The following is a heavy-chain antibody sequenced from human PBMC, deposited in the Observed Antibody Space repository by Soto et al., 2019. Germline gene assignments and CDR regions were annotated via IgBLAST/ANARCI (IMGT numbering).Heavy chain of an antibody. J-gene: IGHJ4*02. V-gene: IGHV4-59*01. CDR1: GGSISSNY. CDR2: IYDSGTT. CDR3: ARFIYPSGHDC. Sequence: SETLSLTCTVSGGSISSNYWSWIRQPPGKELEWIGYIYDSGTTHYNPSLRSRVTISEDTSKNQFSLRLSSVTAADTAVYYCARFIYPSGHDCWGQGTLVTVSS. D-gene: IGHD3-10*01.